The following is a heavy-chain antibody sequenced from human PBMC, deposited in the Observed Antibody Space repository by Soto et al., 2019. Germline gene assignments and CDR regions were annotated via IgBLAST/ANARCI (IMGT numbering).Heavy chain of an antibody. V-gene: IGHV4-4*02. Sequence: QVHLEESGPGLVRPSGTLSLTCNVSGVPISSYDWWTWVRQTPGKGMERIGEIYHNGRTNYNPSLKSRVSLSVDKSKNQFSLNLQSLTAADTAVYYCARGTLIGSSTRNWFDPWGQGTQVTVSS. CDR3: ARGTLIGSSTRNWFDP. D-gene: IGHD3-10*01. J-gene: IGHJ5*02. CDR1: GVPISSYDW. CDR2: IYHNGRT.